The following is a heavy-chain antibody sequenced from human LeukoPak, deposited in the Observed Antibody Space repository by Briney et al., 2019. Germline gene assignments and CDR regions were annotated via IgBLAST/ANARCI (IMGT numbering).Heavy chain of an antibody. V-gene: IGHV1-3*01. J-gene: IGHJ3*02. Sequence: ASVKVSCKASGYTFTSYAIHWVRQAPGQRLEWMGWINAGNGNTKYSQKFQGRVTITRDTSASTAYMELSSLRSEDTAVYYCAKAFGSRKAFDIWGQGTMVTVSS. CDR2: INAGNGNT. CDR1: GYTFTSYA. CDR3: AKAFGSRKAFDI. D-gene: IGHD1-14*01.